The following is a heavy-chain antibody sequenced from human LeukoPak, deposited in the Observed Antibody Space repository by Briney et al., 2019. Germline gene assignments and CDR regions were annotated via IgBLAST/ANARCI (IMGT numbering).Heavy chain of an antibody. J-gene: IGHJ4*02. CDR2: ISGSSGT. D-gene: IGHD1-26*01. CDR1: GFTFSVFA. V-gene: IGHV3-23*01. Sequence: SGGSLRLSCAASGFTFSVFAMTWVRQAPGRGLEWVSAISGSSGTFYADSVKGRFTISRDSSKNTLYLQMNSLRDEDTAIYYCAKSLVGTTRGYDYWGQGTLVTVSS. CDR3: AKSLVGTTRGYDY.